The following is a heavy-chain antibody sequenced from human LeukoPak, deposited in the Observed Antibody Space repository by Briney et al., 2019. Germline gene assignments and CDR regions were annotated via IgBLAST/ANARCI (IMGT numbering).Heavy chain of an antibody. J-gene: IGHJ4*02. D-gene: IGHD3-10*01. CDR3: ARSLWFGESYFDY. CDR1: GGSISSSSYY. Sequence: SETLSLTCTVSGGSISSSSYYWGWIRQPPGKGLEWIGSIYYSGSTYYNPSLKSRVTISVDRSKNQFSLKLSSVTAADTAVYYCARSLWFGESYFDYWGQGTLVTVSS. V-gene: IGHV4-39*07. CDR2: IYYSGST.